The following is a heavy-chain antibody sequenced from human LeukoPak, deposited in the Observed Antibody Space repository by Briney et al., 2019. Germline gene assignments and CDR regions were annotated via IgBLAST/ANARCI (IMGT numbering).Heavy chain of an antibody. CDR3: ARGGITIFGVVIILNWFDP. V-gene: IGHV4-34*01. Sequence: NSSETLSLTCDVHGGSFSGCYWSWIHQPPRKGLEWIGEINHSGSTNYNPSLKSRVTISVDTSKNQFSLKLSSVTAADTAVYYCARGGITIFGVVIILNWFDPWGQGTLVTVSS. D-gene: IGHD3-3*01. CDR1: GGSFSGCY. CDR2: INHSGST. J-gene: IGHJ5*02.